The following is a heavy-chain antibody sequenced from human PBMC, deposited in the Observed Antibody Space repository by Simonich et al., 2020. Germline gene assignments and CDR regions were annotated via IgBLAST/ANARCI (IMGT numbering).Heavy chain of an antibody. J-gene: IGHJ4*02. CDR3: ARDREVYGSGSYYNY. D-gene: IGHD3-10*01. CDR2: IKQEGSEE. V-gene: IGHV3-7*01. CDR1: GFTFSSYW. Sequence: EVQLVESGGGLVQPGGSLRLSCSASGFTFSSYWMSWVRQGPGKGLEWVDKIKQEGSEEDYVDSVKGRFTISRANAKNSLYLQMNSLRAEDTAVYYCARDREVYGSGSYYNYWGQGTLVTVSS.